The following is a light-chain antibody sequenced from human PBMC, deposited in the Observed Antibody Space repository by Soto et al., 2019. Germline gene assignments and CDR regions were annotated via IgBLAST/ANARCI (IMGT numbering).Light chain of an antibody. CDR1: QCVGMN. Sequence: EMVMTQSPATLSVSPGERAILSCMASQCVGMNLTWYQQKPGQAPRLLIYGASNRATNIPGRFSSSGSGTEFNHTISCMQSKDFAVYYCQQYDKWPLYTVGQGTKLDIK. CDR3: QQYDKWPLYT. V-gene: IGKV3-15*01. CDR2: GAS. J-gene: IGKJ2*01.